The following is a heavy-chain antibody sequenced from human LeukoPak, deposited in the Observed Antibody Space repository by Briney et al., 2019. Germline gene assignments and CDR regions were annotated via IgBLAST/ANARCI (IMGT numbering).Heavy chain of an antibody. CDR3: ARGDYSNYEVFDY. V-gene: IGHV4-61*02. CDR1: GGSISSGSDY. D-gene: IGHD4-11*01. CDR2: IYTSGST. Sequence: SETLSLTCAVSGGSISSGSDYGGWVRQPAGRGVEWIERIYTSGSTNYNPSLKSRVTISVDTSKTQFSLKLSSVTAADTAVYYCARGDYSNYEVFDYWGQGTLVTVSS. J-gene: IGHJ4*02.